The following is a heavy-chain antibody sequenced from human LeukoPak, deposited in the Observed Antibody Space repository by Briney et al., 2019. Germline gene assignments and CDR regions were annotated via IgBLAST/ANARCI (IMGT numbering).Heavy chain of an antibody. J-gene: IGHJ1*01. CDR3: AREYGSGSSGWLSSGAEYFQH. V-gene: IGHV1-2*02. CDR2: INPNSGGT. Sequence: GASVKVSCKASGYTFTGYYMHWVRQAPGQGLEWMGWINPNSGGTNYAQKFQGRVTMTRDTSISTAYMELSRLRSDDTAVYYCAREYGSGSSGWLSSGAEYFQHWGQGTLVTVSS. D-gene: IGHD6-19*01. CDR1: GYTFTGYY.